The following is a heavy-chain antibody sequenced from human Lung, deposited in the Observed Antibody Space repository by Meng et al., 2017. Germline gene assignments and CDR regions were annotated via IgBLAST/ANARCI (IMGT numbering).Heavy chain of an antibody. D-gene: IGHD6-19*01. V-gene: IGHV1-46*01. J-gene: IGHJ4*02. Sequence: ASVKVSCKASGYTFTSYYMHWVRQAHGQGLEWMGIINPSGGSTSYAQKFQGRVTMTRDTSTRTVYMELSSLRSEDTAVYYCARELAAVAGFDYWGQGTLVTVSS. CDR2: INPSGGST. CDR3: ARELAAVAGFDY. CDR1: GYTFTSYY.